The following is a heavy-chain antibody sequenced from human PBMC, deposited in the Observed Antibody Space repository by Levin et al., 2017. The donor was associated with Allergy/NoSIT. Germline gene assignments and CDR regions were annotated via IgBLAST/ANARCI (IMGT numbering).Heavy chain of an antibody. CDR2: SYTSGST. V-gene: IGHV4-4*07. CDR3: ARSYVDSAMTGSFDI. D-gene: IGHD5-18*01. CDR1: GSISSYY. J-gene: IGHJ3*02. Sequence: SETLSLTCSIGSISSYYWNWIRQPAGKPLEWIGRSYTSGSTKYNPSLESRVTMSLDTSKKELSLKLRSVTAAATAVYYCARSYVDSAMTGSFDIWGQGTLVTVSS.